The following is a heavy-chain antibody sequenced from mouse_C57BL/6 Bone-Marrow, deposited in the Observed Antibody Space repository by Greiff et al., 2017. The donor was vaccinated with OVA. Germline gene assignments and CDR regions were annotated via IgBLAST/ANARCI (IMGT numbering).Heavy chain of an antibody. CDR1: GFTFSDYG. CDR2: ISSGSSTI. D-gene: IGHD2-4*01. CDR3: ARSDYDYFDY. Sequence: DVKLQESGGGLVKPGGSLKLSCAASGFTFSDYGMHWVRQAPEKGLEWVAYISSGSSTIYYADTVKGRFTISRDNAKNTLFLQMTSLRSEDTPMYYCARSDYDYFDYWGQGTTLTVSS. J-gene: IGHJ2*01. V-gene: IGHV5-17*01.